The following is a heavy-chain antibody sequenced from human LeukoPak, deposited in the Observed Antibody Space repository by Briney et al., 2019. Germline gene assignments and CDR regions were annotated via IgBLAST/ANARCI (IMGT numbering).Heavy chain of an antibody. J-gene: IGHJ5*02. CDR3: ARDSSGWYAWFDP. CDR1: GGTFSSYA. Sequence: GASVKVSCKASGGTFSSYAISWVRRAPGQGLEWMGGIIPIFGTANYAQKFQGRVTITADESTSTAYMELGSLRSEDTAVYYCARDSSGWYAWFDPWGQGTLVTVSS. D-gene: IGHD6-19*01. V-gene: IGHV1-69*13. CDR2: IIPIFGTA.